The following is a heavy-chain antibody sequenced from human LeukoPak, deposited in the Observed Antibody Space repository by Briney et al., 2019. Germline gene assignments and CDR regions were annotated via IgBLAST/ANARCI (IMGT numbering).Heavy chain of an antibody. CDR2: IIPIFGTA. D-gene: IGHD3-22*01. Sequence: ASVKVSCKASGGTFSSYANSWVRQAPGQGLEWMGGIIPIFGTANYAQKFQGRVTITADESTSTAYMELSSLRSEDTAVYYCAKTLGYSGYFSPWGQGTLVTVSS. V-gene: IGHV1-69*13. CDR3: AKTLGYSGYFSP. CDR1: GGTFSSYA. J-gene: IGHJ5*02.